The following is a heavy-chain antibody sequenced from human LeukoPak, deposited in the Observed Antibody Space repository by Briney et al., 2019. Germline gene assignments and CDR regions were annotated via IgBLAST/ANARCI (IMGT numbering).Heavy chain of an antibody. J-gene: IGHJ4*02. CDR2: ISSSSSYI. V-gene: IGHV3-21*01. D-gene: IGHD2-2*02. CDR3: AGGGGYCSSTSCYTVY. CDR1: GFTFSSYS. Sequence: GGSLRLSCAASGFTFSSYSMNWVRQAPGKGLEWVSSISSSSSYIYYADSVKGRFTISRDNAKDSLYLQMNSLRAEDTAVYYCAGGGGYCSSTSCYTVYWGQGTLVTVSS.